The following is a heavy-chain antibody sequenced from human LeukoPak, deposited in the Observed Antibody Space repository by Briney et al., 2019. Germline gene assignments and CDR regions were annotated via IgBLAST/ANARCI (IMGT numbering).Heavy chain of an antibody. D-gene: IGHD3-9*01. J-gene: IGHJ4*02. CDR2: IYPGDSDT. V-gene: IGHV5-51*01. CDR3: ARHFYSGGLTYYDILTGLGPPGY. Sequence: GGSLKISCKGSGYSFTSYWIGGVRQMPGKGLEWMGIIYPGDSDTRYSPSFQGQVTISADKSISTAYLQWSSLKASDTAMYYCARHFYSGGLTYYDILTGLGPPGYWGQGTLVTVSS. CDR1: GYSFTSYW.